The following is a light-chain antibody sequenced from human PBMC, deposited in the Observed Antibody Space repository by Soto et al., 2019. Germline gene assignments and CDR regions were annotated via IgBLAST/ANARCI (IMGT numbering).Light chain of an antibody. CDR2: GAS. CDR1: QRVSSN. V-gene: IGKV3-15*01. Sequence: EIVMTQSPATLSVSPGERATLSCRASQRVSSNLAWYQQKPGQAPRLLIYGASTRATGIPASFSGSGSGTEFTLTISSLQSEDFAVYYCQQYNNWPPNTFGQGTKLEIK. J-gene: IGKJ2*01. CDR3: QQYNNWPPNT.